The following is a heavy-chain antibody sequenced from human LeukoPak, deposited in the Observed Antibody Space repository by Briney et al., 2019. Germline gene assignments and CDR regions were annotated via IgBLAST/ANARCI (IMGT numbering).Heavy chain of an antibody. CDR3: ARDWGGAPY. CDR2: IYYSGST. Sequence: SETLSLTCTVSGGSISSSSYYWGWIRQPPGKGLEWIGSIYYSGSTYYNPSLKSRVTISVDTSKNQFSLRLSSVTAADTAVYYCARDWGGAPYWGQGTLVTVSS. V-gene: IGHV4-39*07. D-gene: IGHD7-27*01. J-gene: IGHJ4*02. CDR1: GGSISSSSYY.